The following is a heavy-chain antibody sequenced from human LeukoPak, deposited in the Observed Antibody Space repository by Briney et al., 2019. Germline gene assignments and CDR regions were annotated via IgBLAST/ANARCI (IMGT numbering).Heavy chain of an antibody. Sequence: PSETLSLTCTVSGYSISSGYYWGWIRQPPGKGLEWLENIYHRGSPYYNPSLKSRVTISLDTSKNQFSLELTSVTAADTAVYYCARTYCSTTSCYVDSWGQGTLVTVSS. CDR3: ARTYCSTTSCYVDS. D-gene: IGHD2-2*01. J-gene: IGHJ4*02. CDR2: IYHRGSP. V-gene: IGHV4-38-2*02. CDR1: GYSISSGYY.